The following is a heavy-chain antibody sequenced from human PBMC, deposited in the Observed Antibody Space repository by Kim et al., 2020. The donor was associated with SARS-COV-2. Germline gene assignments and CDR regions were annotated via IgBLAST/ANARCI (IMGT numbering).Heavy chain of an antibody. V-gene: IGHV3-23*01. CDR3: AKDLGGSFDY. CDR1: GFTYSIYG. Sequence: GGSLRLSCGASGFTYSIYGMSWVRQAPGKGLEWVSAISANGVKTYYADSVKGRFTISRDNSKNTLYLQMNSLRAEDTAVYYCAKDLGGSFDYWGQGTLVTVSS. D-gene: IGHD7-27*01. CDR2: ISANGVKT. J-gene: IGHJ4*02.